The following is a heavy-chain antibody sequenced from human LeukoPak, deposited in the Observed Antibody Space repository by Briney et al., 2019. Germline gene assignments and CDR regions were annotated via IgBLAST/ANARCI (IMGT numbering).Heavy chain of an antibody. CDR1: VSICPGFY. Sequence: GSVDASCTASVSICPGFYLHWVRQASGQWPVWLASSNPTSGDTNYPQTFPGRVTMPRDTSISTAYMELSRLRSDDTAVYYCARSPRVTGINWFDPWGQGTLVTVSS. D-gene: IGHD1-20*01. J-gene: IGHJ5*02. V-gene: IGHV1-2*02. CDR3: ARSPRVTGINWFDP. CDR2: SNPTSGDT.